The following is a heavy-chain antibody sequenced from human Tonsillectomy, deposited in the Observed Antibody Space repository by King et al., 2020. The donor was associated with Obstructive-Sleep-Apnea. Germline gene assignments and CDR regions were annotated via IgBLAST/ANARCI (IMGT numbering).Heavy chain of an antibody. CDR2: IYYSGST. D-gene: IGHD2-15*01. CDR3: AGVLADYCSGGSCYSGNAFDI. CDR1: GGSISSGGYY. V-gene: IGHV4-31*03. J-gene: IGHJ3*02. Sequence: QLQESGPGLVKPSQTLSLTCTVSGGSISSGGYYWSWIRQHPGKGLEWIGYIYYSGSTYYNPSLKIRVTISVDTSKNQFSLKLSSVTAADTAVYYCAGVLADYCSGGSCYSGNAFDIWGQGTMVTVSS.